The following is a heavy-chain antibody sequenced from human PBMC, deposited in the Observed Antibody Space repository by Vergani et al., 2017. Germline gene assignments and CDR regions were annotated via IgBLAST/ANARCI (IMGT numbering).Heavy chain of an antibody. Sequence: QVQLVQSGAEVKKPGSSVKVSCKASGYTFTSYAMHWVRQAPGQRLEWMGWINAGNGNTKYSQKFQGRVTITRDTSASTAYMELSSLRSEDTAVYYCARVGYYYCSGPFDPWGQGTLVTVSS. D-gene: IGHD3-10*01. J-gene: IGHJ5*02. CDR3: ARVGYYYCSGPFDP. CDR2: INAGNGNT. CDR1: GYTFTSYA. V-gene: IGHV1-3*01.